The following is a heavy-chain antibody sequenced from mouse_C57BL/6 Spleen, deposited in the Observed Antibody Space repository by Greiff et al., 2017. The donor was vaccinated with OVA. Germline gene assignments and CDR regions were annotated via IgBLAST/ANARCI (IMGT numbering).Heavy chain of an antibody. CDR3: AREWKLGRDYAMDY. J-gene: IGHJ4*01. CDR2: INPNNGGT. Sequence: VQLQQSGPELVKPGASVKIPCKASGYTFTDYNMDWVKQSHGKSLEWIGDINPNNGGTIYNQKFKGKATLTVDKSSSTAYMELRSLTSEDTAVYYCAREWKLGRDYAMDYWGQGTSVTVSS. V-gene: IGHV1-18*01. D-gene: IGHD4-1*01. CDR1: GYTFTDYN.